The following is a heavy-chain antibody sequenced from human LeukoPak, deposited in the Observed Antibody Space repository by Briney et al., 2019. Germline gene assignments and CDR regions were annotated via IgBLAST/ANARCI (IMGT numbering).Heavy chain of an antibody. D-gene: IGHD2-2*01. CDR3: TTDPPRYCSSTSCYLGY. CDR1: GFTFSNAW. CDR2: IKSKTDGGTT. Sequence: GGSLRLSCAASGFTFSNAWMSWVRQAPGKGLAWVGRIKSKTDGGTTDYAAPVKGRFTISRDDSYNTLYLQMNSLKTEDTALYYCTTDPPRYCSSTSCYLGYWGQGTLVTVSS. V-gene: IGHV3-15*01. J-gene: IGHJ4*02.